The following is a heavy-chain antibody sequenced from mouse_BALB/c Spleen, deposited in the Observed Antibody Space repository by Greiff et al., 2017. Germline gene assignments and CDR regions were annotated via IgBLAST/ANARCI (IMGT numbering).Heavy chain of an antibody. Sequence: EVNVVESGGGLVQPGGSRKLSCAASGFTFSSFGMHWVRQAPEKGLEWVAYISSGSSTIYYADTVKGRFTISRDNPKNTLFLQMTSLRSEDTAMYYCARDYYGSSYYWYFDVWGAGTTVTVSS. V-gene: IGHV5-17*02. J-gene: IGHJ1*01. D-gene: IGHD1-1*01. CDR1: GFTFSSFG. CDR3: ARDYYGSSYYWYFDV. CDR2: ISSGSSTI.